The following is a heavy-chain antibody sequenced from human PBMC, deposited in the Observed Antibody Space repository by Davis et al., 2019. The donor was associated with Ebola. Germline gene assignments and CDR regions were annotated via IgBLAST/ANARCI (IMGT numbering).Heavy chain of an antibody. CDR2: ISGDSDST. CDR3: ARGPPGIAISLGSY. J-gene: IGHJ4*02. CDR1: GYTFTNYG. D-gene: IGHD6-13*01. V-gene: IGHV1-18*01. Sequence: AASVKVSCKTSGYTFTNYGISWVRQAPGQGLEWVGWISGDSDSTNYAQKFQGRVTLTTDTPTSTANMELKSLTSDDTAVYYRARGPPGIAISLGSYWGQGTLVTVSS.